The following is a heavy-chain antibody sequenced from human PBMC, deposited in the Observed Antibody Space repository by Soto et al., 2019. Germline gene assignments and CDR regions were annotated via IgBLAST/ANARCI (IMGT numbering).Heavy chain of an antibody. J-gene: IGHJ4*02. V-gene: IGHV3-23*01. D-gene: IGHD6-13*01. CDR2: ISGSGGST. CDR1: GFTISSYA. CDR3: AKVGYSSSWYEEIVGFSYFDY. Sequence: GALRLSCAASGFTISSYAMSWVRQAPGKGLEWVSAISGSGGSTYYADSVKGRFTISRDNSKNTLYLQMNSLRAEDTAVYYCAKVGYSSSWYEEIVGFSYFDYWGQGTLVTVSS.